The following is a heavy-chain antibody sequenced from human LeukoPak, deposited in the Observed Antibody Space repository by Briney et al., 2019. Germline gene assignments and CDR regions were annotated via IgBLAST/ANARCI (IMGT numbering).Heavy chain of an antibody. D-gene: IGHD6-19*01. CDR2: ISSSSSTI. CDR3: TRVLYSSGWYGDHY. CDR1: GFTFSSYS. J-gene: IGHJ4*02. V-gene: IGHV3-48*04. Sequence: PGGSQRLSCAASGFTFSSYSMNWVRQAPGKGLEWVSYISSSSSTIYYADSVKGRFTISRDNAKNSLYLQMNSLRAEDTAVYYCTRVLYSSGWYGDHYWGQGTLVTVSS.